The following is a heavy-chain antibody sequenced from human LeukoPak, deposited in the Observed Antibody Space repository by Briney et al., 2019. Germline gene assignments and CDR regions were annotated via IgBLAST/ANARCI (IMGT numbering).Heavy chain of an antibody. D-gene: IGHD3-22*01. CDR2: MSGPGGTT. Sequence: QPGGSLRLSCAASGFSFGKYAMNWVRQAPGKGLEWVSGMSGPGGTTSYADSVKGRFTISRDNSDNPLYLQMESLRADDTAVYHCAKSISLIVVAGGYFDYWGQGTLVTVSS. V-gene: IGHV3-23*01. CDR3: AKSISLIVVAGGYFDY. J-gene: IGHJ4*02. CDR1: GFSFGKYA.